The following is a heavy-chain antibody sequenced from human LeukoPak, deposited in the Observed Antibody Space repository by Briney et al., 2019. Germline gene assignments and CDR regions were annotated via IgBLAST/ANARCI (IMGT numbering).Heavy chain of an antibody. J-gene: IGHJ4*02. CDR3: ASDHGAY. CDR1: GFTFSNYG. CDR2: IWYDGSNI. Sequence: PEGSLRLSCAASGFTFSNYGTHWVRQAPGKGLEWVAVIWYDGSNIYYADSVKGRFTISRDNSKNTLYLQMDSLRAEDTAIYYCASDHGAYWGQGTLVTVSS. V-gene: IGHV3-33*01. D-gene: IGHD1-26*01.